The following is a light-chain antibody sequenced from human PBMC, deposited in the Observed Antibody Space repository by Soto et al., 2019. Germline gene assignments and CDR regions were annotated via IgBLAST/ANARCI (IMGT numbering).Light chain of an antibody. CDR2: DNN. Sequence: QSVLTQPPSVSAAPGQKVTISCSGSSSNIGNNYVSWYQQLPGTAPKLLIYDNNKRPSGIPDRFSGSKSGTSATLGITGLQTGDEADYYCGTWDSSLSAVVFGTGTKLPS. V-gene: IGLV1-51*01. CDR3: GTWDSSLSAVV. J-gene: IGLJ1*01. CDR1: SSNIGNNY.